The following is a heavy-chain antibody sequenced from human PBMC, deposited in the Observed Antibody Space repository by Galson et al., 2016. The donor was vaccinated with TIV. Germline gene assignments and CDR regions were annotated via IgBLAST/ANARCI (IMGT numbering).Heavy chain of an antibody. CDR3: ARIIVSYGMDV. CDR2: IWYDGSIK. J-gene: IGHJ6*02. Sequence: SLRLSCAASGYTFSSYGMHWVRQAPGKGLEWVAVIWYDGSIKYNEDSVKGRFTISRDKSKNTLYLAMSSLRAEDTAVYYCARIIVSYGMDVWGQRTAVTVSS. CDR1: GYTFSSYG. D-gene: IGHD2/OR15-2a*01. V-gene: IGHV3-33*01.